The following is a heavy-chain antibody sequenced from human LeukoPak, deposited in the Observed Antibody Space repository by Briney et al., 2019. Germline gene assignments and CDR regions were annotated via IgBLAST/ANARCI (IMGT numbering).Heavy chain of an antibody. D-gene: IGHD3-22*01. V-gene: IGHV4-59*08. Sequence: SETLSLTCTVSGGSISSYYWSWIRQPPGKGLEWIGDIYYSGSTNYNPSLKSRVTISVDTSKNQFSLKLRSVTAADTAVYYCARQQHYDSSGYYDYWGQGTLVSVSS. CDR2: IYYSGST. J-gene: IGHJ4*02. CDR1: GGSISSYY. CDR3: ARQQHYDSSGYYDY.